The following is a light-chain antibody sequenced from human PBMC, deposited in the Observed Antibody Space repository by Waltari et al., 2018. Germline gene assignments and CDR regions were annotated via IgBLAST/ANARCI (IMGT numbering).Light chain of an antibody. J-gene: IGLJ3*02. V-gene: IGLV1-44*01. CDR1: TSNIVNNP. CDR3: AARDDSLNVWV. CDR2: NDN. Sequence: QSVLTQPPSASGTPGQRVITSCSGITSNIVNNPVNWYQQLPGTAPKVLIYNDNQRPWGVPDRFSVSKSGPSASLAISGLQSDDEADYYCAARDDSLNVWVFGGGTKVTVL.